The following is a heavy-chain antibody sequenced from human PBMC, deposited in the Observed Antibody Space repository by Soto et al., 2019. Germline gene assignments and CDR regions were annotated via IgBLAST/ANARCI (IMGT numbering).Heavy chain of an antibody. V-gene: IGHV4-59*01. CDR2: IYYSGSA. J-gene: IGHJ2*01. D-gene: IGHD6-13*01. CDR3: ARGGSSWSGAWYFEL. CDR1: GGSISHYY. Sequence: QVQLQESGPGLVKPSETLSLTCTVSGGSISHYYWSWIRQPPGKGLEWIGYIYYSGSANYNPSLKSRVIISVDTSKNQFSLKLSSVTAADTAVYFCARGGSSWSGAWYFELWGRGTLVTVSS.